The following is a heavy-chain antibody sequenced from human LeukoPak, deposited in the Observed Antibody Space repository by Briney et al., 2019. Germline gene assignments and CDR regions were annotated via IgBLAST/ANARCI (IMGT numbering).Heavy chain of an antibody. V-gene: IGHV3-74*01. CDR3: ARDRLLEDRHYYSYYYMDV. CDR1: GFTFSSYW. CDR2: INSDGSST. J-gene: IGHJ6*03. D-gene: IGHD1-1*01. Sequence: GGSLRLSCAASGFTFSSYWMHWVRQAPGKGLVWVSRINSDGSSTSYADSVKGRFTISRDNAKNSLCLQMNSLRAEDTAVYYCARDRLLEDRHYYSYYYMDVWGKGTTVTVSS.